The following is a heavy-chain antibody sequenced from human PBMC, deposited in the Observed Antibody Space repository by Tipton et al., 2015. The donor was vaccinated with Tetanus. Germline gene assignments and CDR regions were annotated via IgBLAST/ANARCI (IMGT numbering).Heavy chain of an antibody. Sequence: SLRLSCAASGFTFSSYAMSWVRQVPGKGLEWVANIKQDGTVEHYVDSVKGRFSISRDNARNSLSLQMNSLTAEDTAIYYCAREKRFNLYYVDSWGQGTLVTVSS. D-gene: IGHD3-3*01. J-gene: IGHJ4*02. V-gene: IGHV3-7*01. CDR2: IKQDGTVE. CDR1: GFTFSSYA. CDR3: AREKRFNLYYVDS.